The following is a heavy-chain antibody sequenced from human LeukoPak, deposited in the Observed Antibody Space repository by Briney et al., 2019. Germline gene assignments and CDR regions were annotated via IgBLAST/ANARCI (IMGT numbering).Heavy chain of an antibody. D-gene: IGHD6-19*01. Sequence: ASVKVSRKASGYTFTSYAMHWVRQAPGQRLEWMGWINAGNGNTKYSQKFQGRVTITRDTSASTAYMELSSLRSEDTAVYYCARGIAVAGRGYWGQGTLVTVSS. CDR1: GYTFTSYA. V-gene: IGHV1-3*01. CDR3: ARGIAVAGRGY. J-gene: IGHJ4*02. CDR2: INAGNGNT.